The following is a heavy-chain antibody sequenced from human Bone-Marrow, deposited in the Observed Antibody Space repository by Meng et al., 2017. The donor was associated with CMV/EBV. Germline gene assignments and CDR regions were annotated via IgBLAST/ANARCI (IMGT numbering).Heavy chain of an antibody. CDR3: ATDIVVVPAAIRSPRFDP. V-gene: IGHV3-7*03. CDR2: IKQDGSEK. J-gene: IGHJ5*02. Sequence: GGSLRLSCAASGFTFSSYWMSWVRQAPGKGLEWVANIKQDGSEKYYVDSVKGRFTISRDNAKNSLYLQMNSLRAEDTAVYYCATDIVVVPAAIRSPRFDPWGQGTLVTVSS. CDR1: GFTFSSYW. D-gene: IGHD2-2*01.